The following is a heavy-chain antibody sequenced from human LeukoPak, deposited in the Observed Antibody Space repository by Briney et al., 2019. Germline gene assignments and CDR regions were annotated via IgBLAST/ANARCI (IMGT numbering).Heavy chain of an antibody. J-gene: IGHJ3*02. CDR3: AATYYDILTGYYSSLDAFDI. D-gene: IGHD3-9*01. Sequence: SETLSLTCSVSGGSMSSYYWSWIRQPAGKGLEWIGRIYTSGSTNYNPSLKSRVTISVDTSKNQFSLKLSSVTAADTAVYYCAATYYDILTGYYSSLDAFDIWGQGTMVTVSS. CDR1: GGSMSSYY. CDR2: IYTSGST. V-gene: IGHV4-4*07.